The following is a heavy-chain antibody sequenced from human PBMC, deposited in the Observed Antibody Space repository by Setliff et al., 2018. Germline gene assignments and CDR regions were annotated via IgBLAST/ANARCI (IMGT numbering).Heavy chain of an antibody. CDR1: GGSISSSSYY. V-gene: IGHV4-39*02. CDR3: ARDQRNRLAAAGDY. Sequence: SETLSLTCTVSGGSISSSSYYWGWIRQPPGKGLEWIGSIYYSGSTYYNPSLKSRVTISVDTSKNQFSLKLSSVTAADTAVYYCARDQRNRLAAAGDYWGQGTLVTVSS. CDR2: IYYSGST. D-gene: IGHD6-13*01. J-gene: IGHJ4*02.